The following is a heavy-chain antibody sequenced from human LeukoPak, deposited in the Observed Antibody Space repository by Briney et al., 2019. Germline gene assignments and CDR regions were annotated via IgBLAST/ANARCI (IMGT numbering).Heavy chain of an antibody. D-gene: IGHD6-6*01. CDR3: ARDLENEYSSSGWFDP. Sequence: SETLSLTCTVSGGSISSSSYYWGWIRQPPGKGLEWIGSIYYSGSTYYNPSLKSRVTISVDTSKNQFSLKLSSVTAADTAVYCCARDLENEYSSSGWFDPWGQGTLVTVSS. CDR1: GGSISSSSYY. CDR2: IYYSGST. J-gene: IGHJ5*02. V-gene: IGHV4-39*07.